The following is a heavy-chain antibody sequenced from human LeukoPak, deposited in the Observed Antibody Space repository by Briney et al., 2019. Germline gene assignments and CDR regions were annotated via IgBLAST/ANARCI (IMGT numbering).Heavy chain of an antibody. CDR3: ARGDALRYFDWLPMGY. CDR2: INPNSGGT. J-gene: IGHJ4*02. Sequence: ASVKVSCKASGYTFTGYYMHCVGQSPGQRREWMGWINPNSGGTNYAQKSQGRVTMTRDTSISTAYMELSRLRSDDTAVYYCARGDALRYFDWLPMGYWGQGTLVTVSS. CDR1: GYTFTGYY. D-gene: IGHD3-9*01. V-gene: IGHV1-2*02.